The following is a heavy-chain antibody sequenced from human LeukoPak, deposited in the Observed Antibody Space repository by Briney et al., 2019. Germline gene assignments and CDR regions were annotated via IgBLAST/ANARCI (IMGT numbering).Heavy chain of an antibody. D-gene: IGHD1-26*01. CDR2: VYHSGST. CDR1: GGSISSSNW. J-gene: IGHJ5*02. CDR3: VRWELLDWFDP. V-gene: IGHV4-4*02. Sequence: SGTLSLTCAVSGGSISSSNWWSWVRQPPGKGLEWIGEVYHSGSTNYNPSLKSRVTISVDTSKNQFSLKLSSVAAADTAVYYCVRWELLDWFDPWGQGTLVTVSS.